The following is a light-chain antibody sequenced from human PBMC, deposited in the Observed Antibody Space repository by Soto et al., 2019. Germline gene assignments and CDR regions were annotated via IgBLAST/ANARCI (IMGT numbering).Light chain of an antibody. CDR2: MYSDGSH. CDR1: SEHSTYA. Sequence: QSVLTQSPSASASLGASVKVTCTLNSEHSTYAIAWHRQQPEKGPRYLMRMYSDGSHVRGDGIPDRFLGSSSGAERHLTISSLQSDDEAEYYCQTWGAGSVVFGGGTKLTVL. J-gene: IGLJ2*01. CDR3: QTWGAGSVV. V-gene: IGLV4-69*01.